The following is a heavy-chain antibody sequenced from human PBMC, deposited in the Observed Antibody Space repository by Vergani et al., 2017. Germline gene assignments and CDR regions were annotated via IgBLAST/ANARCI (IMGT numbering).Heavy chain of an antibody. CDR2: IFCGDET. D-gene: IGHD3-10*01. CDR3: ARGNYYGSGTYVDP. Sequence: ELQLVESGGGLVQPGGSLRLSCVASGSTVSGNYMPWVRQAPGKGLEWVSHIFCGDETYYAASVKGRVTISRDTSKNTLHLQINNLRVEDTAVYYCARGNYYGSGTYVDPWGQGTLVTVSS. CDR1: GSTVSGNY. J-gene: IGHJ5*02. V-gene: IGHV3-66*02.